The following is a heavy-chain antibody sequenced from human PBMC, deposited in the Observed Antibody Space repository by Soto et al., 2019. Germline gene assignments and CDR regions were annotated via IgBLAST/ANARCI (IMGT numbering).Heavy chain of an antibody. Sequence: PSETLSLTCAVYGGSFSGYYWSWIRQPPGKGLEWIGEINHSGSTNYNPSLKSRVTISVDTSKSQFSLKLSSVTAADTAVYYCARNILTRTPYYIDGWAKGITVTVSS. J-gene: IGHJ6*03. CDR1: GGSFSGYY. CDR3: ARNILTRTPYYIDG. CDR2: INHSGST. V-gene: IGHV4-34*01. D-gene: IGHD3-9*01.